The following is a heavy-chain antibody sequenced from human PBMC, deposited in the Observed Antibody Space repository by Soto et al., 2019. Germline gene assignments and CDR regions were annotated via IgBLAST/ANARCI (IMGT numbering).Heavy chain of an antibody. J-gene: IGHJ5*02. V-gene: IGHV4-59*01. CDR2: IYYSGST. D-gene: IGHD3-10*01. CDR1: GGSISSYY. Sequence: SETLSLTCTVSGGSISSYYWSWIRQPPGKGLEWIGYIYYSGSTNYNPSLKSRVTISVDTSKNQFSLKLSSVTAADTAVYYCARYGSGSSVWFDPLGQGTLVTGS. CDR3: ARYGSGSSVWFDP.